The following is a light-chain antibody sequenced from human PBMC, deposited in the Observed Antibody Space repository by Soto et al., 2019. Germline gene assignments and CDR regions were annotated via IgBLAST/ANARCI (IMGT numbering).Light chain of an antibody. CDR2: DTS. CDR1: QSLIRV. CDR3: EQSREWPLT. V-gene: IGKV3-11*01. Sequence: IVLTPSPATLSLSPGERATLSCRASQSLIRVLAWYQQKPGQAPRLLSYDTSYRATGIPVRFIGSASGTDFTLTISSLKPEDSADDYCEQSREWPLTFGGGTKVEI. J-gene: IGKJ4*01.